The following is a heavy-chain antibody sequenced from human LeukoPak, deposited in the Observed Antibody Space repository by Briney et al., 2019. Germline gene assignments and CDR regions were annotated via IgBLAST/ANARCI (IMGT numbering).Heavy chain of an antibody. D-gene: IGHD3-10*01. V-gene: IGHV3-30*18. CDR3: AKDLGRYGTAFDY. J-gene: IGHJ4*02. CDR2: ISYDGSNK. CDR1: GFTFSSYG. Sequence: GSLRLSCAASGFTFSSYGMHWVRQAPGKGLEWVAVISYDGSNKYYADSVKGRFTISRDNSKNTLYLQMNSLRVEDTAVYYCAKDLGRYGTAFDYWGQGTLVTVSS.